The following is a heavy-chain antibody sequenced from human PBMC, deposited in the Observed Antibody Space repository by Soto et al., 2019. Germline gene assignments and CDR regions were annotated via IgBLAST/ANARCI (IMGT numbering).Heavy chain of an antibody. D-gene: IGHD2-8*01. CDR2: INQDGSEK. CDR3: AKDEPILMVSDNWFDP. Sequence: PGGSLRLSCAASGFTFSSSLMSWARQAPGKGLEWVANINQDGSEKYYVDSVKGRFTVSRDNADNSLYLQMNSLRAEDTAVYYCAKDEPILMVSDNWFDPWGQGTLVTVSS. CDR1: GFTFSSSL. V-gene: IGHV3-7*01. J-gene: IGHJ5*02.